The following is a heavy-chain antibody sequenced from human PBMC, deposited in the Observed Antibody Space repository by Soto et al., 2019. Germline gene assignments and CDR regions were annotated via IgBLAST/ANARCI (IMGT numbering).Heavy chain of an antibody. CDR3: ARDGDLGGVIVISLGGMDV. CDR1: GFTFSSYA. V-gene: IGHV3-30-3*01. D-gene: IGHD3-16*02. CDR2: ISYDGSNK. J-gene: IGHJ6*02. Sequence: QVQLVESGGGVVQPGRSLRLSCAASGFTFSSYAMHWVRQAPGKGLEWVAVISYDGSNKYYADSVKGRFTISTDNSKNTLYLQMNSLRAEDTSVYYCARDGDLGGVIVISLGGMDVWGQGTTVTVSS.